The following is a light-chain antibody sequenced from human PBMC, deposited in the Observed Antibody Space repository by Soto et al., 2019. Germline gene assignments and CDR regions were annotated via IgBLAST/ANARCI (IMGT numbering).Light chain of an antibody. J-gene: IGKJ1*01. CDR1: QSLGIW. CDR3: QEYNSYSAT. CDR2: DAS. V-gene: IGKV1-5*01. Sequence: DIQLTQSPSTLSASVGDRVTITCRASQSLGIWLAWHQQKPGRAPKLLIYDASTLHSGVPSRFSGSGSGTTFTLTISGLQPDDFATYYCQEYNSYSATFGQGTKVDIK.